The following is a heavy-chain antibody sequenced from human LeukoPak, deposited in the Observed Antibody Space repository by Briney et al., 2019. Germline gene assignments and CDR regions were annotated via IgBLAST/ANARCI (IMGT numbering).Heavy chain of an antibody. CDR2: IYYSGST. D-gene: IGHD3-10*01. J-gene: IGHJ5*02. V-gene: IGHV4-31*03. CDR3: ARTRRITMVRGGILFDP. Sequence: SQTLSLTCTVSGGSISSGGYYWSWIRQHPGKGLEWIGYIYYSGSTYYNPSLKSRVTISVDTSKNQFSLKLSSVTAADTAVYYCARTRRITMVRGGILFDPWGQGTLVTVYS. CDR1: GGSISSGGYY.